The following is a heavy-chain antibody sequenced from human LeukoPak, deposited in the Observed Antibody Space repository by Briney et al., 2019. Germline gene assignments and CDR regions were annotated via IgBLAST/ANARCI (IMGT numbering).Heavy chain of an antibody. CDR3: ARDQSYDFWSGYYSYYGMDV. D-gene: IGHD3-3*01. CDR1: GFTFSSYW. J-gene: IGHJ6*02. V-gene: IGHV3-7*01. Sequence: GRSLRPSCAVSGFTFSSYWMSWVRQAPGEGLEWVANIKQDGSEKYYVDSVKGRFTISRDNAKNSLYLQMNSLRAEDTAVYYCARDQSYDFWSGYYSYYGMDVWGQGTTVTVSS. CDR2: IKQDGSEK.